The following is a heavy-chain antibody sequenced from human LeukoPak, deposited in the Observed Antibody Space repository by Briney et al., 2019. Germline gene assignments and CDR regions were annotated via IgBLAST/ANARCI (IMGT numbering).Heavy chain of an antibody. V-gene: IGHV1-69*05. D-gene: IGHD4-17*01. Sequence: SVKVSCKASGGTFSSYAISWGRQAPGQGLEWMGRIIPIFGTANYPQTFQGRVTITTDESTSTAYMELSSLRSEDTAVYYCARSSPYGDYLFDYWGQGALVTVSS. CDR3: ARSSPYGDYLFDY. J-gene: IGHJ4*02. CDR2: IIPIFGTA. CDR1: GGTFSSYA.